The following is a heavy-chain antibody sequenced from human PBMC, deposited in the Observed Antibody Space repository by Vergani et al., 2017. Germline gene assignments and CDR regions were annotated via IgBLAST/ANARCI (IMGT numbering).Heavy chain of an antibody. Sequence: EVQLVESGGGLVQSGGSLRLSCAVSGFTFSRFSMSWVRQAPGKGLEWVANIKQDGSEKYYVDSVKGRSTISRDNAKNSLYLQMNSLRAEDTAVYYCARDWEVAAVRYFDLWGRGTLVTVSS. CDR2: IKQDGSEK. D-gene: IGHD2-15*01. J-gene: IGHJ2*01. CDR3: ARDWEVAAVRYFDL. CDR1: GFTFSRFS. V-gene: IGHV3-7*03.